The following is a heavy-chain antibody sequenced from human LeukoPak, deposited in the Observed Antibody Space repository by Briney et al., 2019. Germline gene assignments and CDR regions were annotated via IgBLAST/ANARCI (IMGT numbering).Heavy chain of an antibody. J-gene: IGHJ4*02. CDR1: GGSISSSSYY. Sequence: PSETLSLTCTVSGGSISSSSYYWGWIRQPPGKGLEWIGSIYYSGSTYYNPSLKSRVTISVDTSKNQFSLKLSSVTAADTAVYYCASSGYSFGYFDYWGQGTLVTVSS. CDR3: ASSGYSFGYFDY. D-gene: IGHD5-18*01. V-gene: IGHV4-39*07. CDR2: IYYSGST.